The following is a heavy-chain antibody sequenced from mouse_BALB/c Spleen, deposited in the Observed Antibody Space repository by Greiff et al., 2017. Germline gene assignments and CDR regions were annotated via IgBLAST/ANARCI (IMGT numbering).Heavy chain of an antibody. V-gene: IGHV1S81*02. CDR1: GYTFTSYW. Sequence: QVQLQQPGAELVKPGASVKLSCKASGYTFTSYWMHWVKQRPGQGLEWIGEINPSNGRTNYNEKFKSKATLTVDKSSSTAYMQLSSLTSEDSAVYYCARPLAYWGQGTLVTVSA. J-gene: IGHJ3*01. CDR3: ARPLAY. CDR2: INPSNGRT.